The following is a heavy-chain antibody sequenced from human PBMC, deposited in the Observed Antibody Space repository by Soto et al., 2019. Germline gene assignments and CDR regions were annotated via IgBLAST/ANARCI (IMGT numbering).Heavy chain of an antibody. Sequence: GGSLRLSCAASGFTFSSYAMSWVRQAPGKGLEWVSAISGSGGSTYYADSVKGRFTISRDNSKNTLYLQMNSLRARTQNEHYCASREYSYLIPSPFDSWGQGALVTVSS. CDR1: GFTFSSYA. V-gene: IGHV3-23*01. J-gene: IGHJ4*02. CDR3: ASREYSYLIPSPFDS. D-gene: IGHD5-18*01. CDR2: ISGSGGST.